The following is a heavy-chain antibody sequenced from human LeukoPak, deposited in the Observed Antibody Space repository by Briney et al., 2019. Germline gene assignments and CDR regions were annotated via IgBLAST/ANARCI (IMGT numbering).Heavy chain of an antibody. V-gene: IGHV4-30-2*01. J-gene: IGHJ4*02. CDR2: IYHSGST. D-gene: IGHD6-19*01. CDR3: ARHRYYSSGWPGVPGQIDY. Sequence: SQTLSLTCAVSGGSISSGGYSWSWIRQPPGKGLEWIGYIYHSGSTYYNPSLKSRVTISVDRSKNQFSLKLSSVTAADTAVYYCARHRYYSSGWPGVPGQIDYWGQGTLVTVSS. CDR1: GGSISSGGYS.